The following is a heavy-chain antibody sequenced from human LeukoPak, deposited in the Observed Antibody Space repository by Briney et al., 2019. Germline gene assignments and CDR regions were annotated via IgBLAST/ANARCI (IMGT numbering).Heavy chain of an antibody. J-gene: IGHJ4*02. CDR1: GFTFSSHS. CDR3: ARGVDYDYVWGSYRYPYFDY. CDR2: ISSSSSTI. Sequence: GGSLRLSCAASGFTFSSHSMNWVRQAPGKGLEWVSYISSSSSTIYYADSVKGRFTISRDNAKNSLYLQMNSLGAEDTAVYYCARGVDYDYVWGSYRYPYFDYWGQGTLVTVSS. V-gene: IGHV3-48*01. D-gene: IGHD3-16*02.